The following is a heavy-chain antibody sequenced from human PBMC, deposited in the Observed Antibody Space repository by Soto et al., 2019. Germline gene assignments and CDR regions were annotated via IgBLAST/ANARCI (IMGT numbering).Heavy chain of an antibody. Sequence: SETLSLTCAVYGGSFSGYYWSWIRQPPGKGLEWIGEINHSGSTNYNPSLKSRVTISVDTSKNQFSLKLSSVTAADTAVYYCARGPAAAGPPSQYYFDYWGQGTLVTVSS. CDR3: ARGPAAAGPPSQYYFDY. CDR1: GGSFSGYY. V-gene: IGHV4-34*01. J-gene: IGHJ4*02. CDR2: INHSGST. D-gene: IGHD6-13*01.